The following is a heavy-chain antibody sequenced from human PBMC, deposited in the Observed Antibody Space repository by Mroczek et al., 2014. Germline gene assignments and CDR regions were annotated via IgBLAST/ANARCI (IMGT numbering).Heavy chain of an antibody. CDR1: GFTFSSYG. CDR2: IWYDGSNK. Sequence: QVQLVQSGGGVVQPGRSLRLSCAASGFTFSSYGMHWVRQAPGKGLEWVAVIWYDGSNKYYADSVKGRFTISRDNSKNTLYLQMNSLRAEDTAVYYCARDRLRSNREKFDYWGQGTLVTVSS. J-gene: IGHJ4*02. V-gene: IGHV3-33*01. D-gene: IGHD3-16*02. CDR3: ARDRLRSNREKFDY.